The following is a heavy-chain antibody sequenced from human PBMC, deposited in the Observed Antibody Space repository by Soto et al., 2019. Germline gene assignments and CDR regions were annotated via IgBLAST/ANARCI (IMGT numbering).Heavy chain of an antibody. V-gene: IGHV3-30*18. CDR1: GFTFSSYG. CDR2: ISYDGSNK. J-gene: IGHJ5*02. Sequence: PGGSLRLSCAASGFTFSSYGMHWVRQAPGKGLEWVAVISYDGSNKYYADSVKGRFTISRDNSKNTLYLQMNSLRAEDTAVYYCAKDRRRTGTPYNWFDPWGQGTLGTAPQ. D-gene: IGHD1-7*01. CDR3: AKDRRRTGTPYNWFDP.